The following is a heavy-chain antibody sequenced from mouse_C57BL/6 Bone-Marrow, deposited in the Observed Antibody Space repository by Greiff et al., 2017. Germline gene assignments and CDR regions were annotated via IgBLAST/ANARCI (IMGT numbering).Heavy chain of an antibody. D-gene: IGHD2-2*01. CDR2: IYPSDSET. CDR1: GYTFTSYW. J-gene: IGHJ1*03. V-gene: IGHV1-61*01. CDR3: ARVGYYWYVDV. Sequence: QVQLQQPGAELVRPGSSVKLSCKASGYTFTSYWMDWVKQRPGQGLEWIGNIYPSDSETHYNQKFKDKATLTVDKSSSTAYMQLSSLTSEDSAVYYCARVGYYWYVDVWGTGTTVTVSA.